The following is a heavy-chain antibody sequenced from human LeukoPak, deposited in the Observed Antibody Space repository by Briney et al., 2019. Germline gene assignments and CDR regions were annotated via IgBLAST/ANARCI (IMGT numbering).Heavy chain of an antibody. CDR2: INHSGST. V-gene: IGHV4-34*01. CDR1: GGSFSGYY. D-gene: IGHD3-22*01. CDR3: ARGRRGIVVSSYGMDV. Sequence: SETLSLTCAVYGGSFSGYYWSWIRQPPGKGLEWIGEINHSGSTNYNPSLKGRVTISVDTSKNQFSLKLSSVTAADTAVYYCARGRRGIVVSSYGMDVWGQGTTVTVSS. J-gene: IGHJ6*02.